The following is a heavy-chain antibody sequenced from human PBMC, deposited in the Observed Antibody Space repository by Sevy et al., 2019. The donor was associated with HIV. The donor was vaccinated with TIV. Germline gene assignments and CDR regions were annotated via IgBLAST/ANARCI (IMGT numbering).Heavy chain of an antibody. CDR2: IFYSGST. CDR3: ARHAHITLIVT. CDR1: GGSISSSSYY. D-gene: IGHD3-22*01. V-gene: IGHV4-39*01. Sequence: SETLSLTCTVSGGSISSSSYYWGWIRQPPGKGLGWIGSIFYSGSTYYNPSLKSRVTISVDTSKNQVSLKPNSGTAANAAVYYCARHAHITLIVTCGQGTLVTVSS. J-gene: IGHJ5*02.